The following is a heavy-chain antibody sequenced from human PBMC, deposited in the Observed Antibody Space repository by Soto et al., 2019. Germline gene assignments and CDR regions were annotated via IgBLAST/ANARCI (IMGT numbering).Heavy chain of an antibody. CDR3: ARDRVVVVAATGGNYYYGMDV. CDR1: GGSISSGDYY. CDR2: IYYSGST. Sequence: PSETLSLTCTVSGGSISSGDYYWSWIRQPPGKGLEWIGYIYYSGSTYYNPSLKSRVTISVDTSKNQFSLKLSSVTAADTVVYYCARDRVVVVAATGGNYYYGMDVWGQGTTVTVSS. J-gene: IGHJ6*02. V-gene: IGHV4-30-4*01. D-gene: IGHD2-15*01.